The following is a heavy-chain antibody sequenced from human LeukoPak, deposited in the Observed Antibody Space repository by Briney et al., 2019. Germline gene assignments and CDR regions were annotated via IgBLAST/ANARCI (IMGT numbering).Heavy chain of an antibody. CDR2: MNPNSGNT. Sequence: ASVKVSCKASGYTFTSYDINWVRQATGQGLEWMGWMNPNSGNTGYAQKFQGRVTMTRNTSISTAYMELSSLRSEDTAVYYCARDQRNTGVMDVWGQGTTVTVSS. J-gene: IGHJ6*02. CDR1: GYTFTSYD. D-gene: IGHD3-10*01. CDR3: ARDQRNTGVMDV. V-gene: IGHV1-8*01.